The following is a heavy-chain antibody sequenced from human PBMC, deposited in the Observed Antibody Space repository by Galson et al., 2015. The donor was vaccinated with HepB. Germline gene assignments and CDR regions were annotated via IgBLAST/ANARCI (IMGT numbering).Heavy chain of an antibody. J-gene: IGHJ4*02. CDR1: GFTFSSYA. V-gene: IGHV3-23*01. CDR3: AKDPYCSSTSCHHVDY. CDR2: ISGSGGST. D-gene: IGHD2-2*01. Sequence: SLRLSCAASGFTFSSYAMSWVRQAPGKGLEWVSAISGSGGSTYYADSVKGRFTISRDNSKNTLYLQMNSLRAEDTAVYYCAKDPYCSSTSCHHVDYWGQGTLVTVSS.